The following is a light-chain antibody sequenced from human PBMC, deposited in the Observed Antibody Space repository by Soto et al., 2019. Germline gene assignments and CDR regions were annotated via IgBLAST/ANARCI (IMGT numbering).Light chain of an antibody. V-gene: IGKV1-5*01. CDR1: QSISSW. CDR2: DAS. J-gene: IGKJ3*01. CDR3: QQVDSYPRT. Sequence: DIPMTQSPSTLSASVGDRVTITCRASQSISSWLAWYQQKPGKAPKLLIYDASSLESGVPSRFSGSGSGTEFTLTISSLQPDDFATYYCQQVDSYPRTFGPGTTVEI.